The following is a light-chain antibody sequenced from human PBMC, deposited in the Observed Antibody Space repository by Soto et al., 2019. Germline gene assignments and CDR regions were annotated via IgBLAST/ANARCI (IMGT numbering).Light chain of an antibody. Sequence: IQMTQSPSSLSASVGDRVTITCRASQVIRNDLGWYQQKPGKAPKLLIYGASNLQSGVPSRFSGSGSGTDFTLTITSLQPEDFATYYCLHDHNYPWTFGQGTKVDIK. CDR1: QVIRND. V-gene: IGKV1-6*01. CDR3: LHDHNYPWT. CDR2: GAS. J-gene: IGKJ1*01.